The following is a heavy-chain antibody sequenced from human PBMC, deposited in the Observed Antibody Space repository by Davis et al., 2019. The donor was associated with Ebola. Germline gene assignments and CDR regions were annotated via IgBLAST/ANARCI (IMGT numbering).Heavy chain of an antibody. J-gene: IGHJ6*02. CDR3: ARGGSVAGTYYGMDV. V-gene: IGHV1-2*04. CDR1: GYTFTGYY. D-gene: IGHD6-19*01. Sequence: ASVKVSCKASGYTFTGYYMHWVRQAPRQGLEWMGWINPNSGGTNYAQKFQGWVTMTRDTSISTAYMELSRLRSDDTAVYYCARGGSVAGTYYGMDVWGQGTTVTVSS. CDR2: INPNSGGT.